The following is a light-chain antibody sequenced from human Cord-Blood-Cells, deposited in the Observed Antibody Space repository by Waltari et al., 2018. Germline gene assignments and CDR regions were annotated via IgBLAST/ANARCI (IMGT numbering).Light chain of an antibody. CDR1: QGISSY. Sequence: DIQLTQSQSFLSASVGDRVTITCRVSQGISSYLAWYQQKPGKAPKLLIYAASTLQSGVPSGFSGSGSGTEFTITISSLQPEDFATYYCQQLNSYPLTFGGGTKVEIK. J-gene: IGKJ4*01. V-gene: IGKV1-9*01. CDR3: QQLNSYPLT. CDR2: AAS.